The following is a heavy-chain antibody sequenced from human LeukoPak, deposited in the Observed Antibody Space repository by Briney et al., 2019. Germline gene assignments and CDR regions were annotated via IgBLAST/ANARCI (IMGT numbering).Heavy chain of an antibody. CDR1: KFTFSEYG. CDR2: ISSSSSTI. D-gene: IGHD6-19*01. J-gene: IGHJ4*02. CDR3: ARNGASSGRPYHLDY. Sequence: SGGSLRLSCAASKFTFSEYGINWVRQAPGKGLEWVSYISSSSSTIYYGDSVKGRFTISRDNAENSVYLQMNGLRAEDTAVYFCARNGASSGRPYHLDYWGQGTLVTVSS. V-gene: IGHV3-48*01.